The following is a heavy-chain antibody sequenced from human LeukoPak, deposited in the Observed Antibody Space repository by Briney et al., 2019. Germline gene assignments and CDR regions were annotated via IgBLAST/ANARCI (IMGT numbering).Heavy chain of an antibody. CDR3: ARASGYSNGYYYYGMDV. CDR1: GYTFTSHY. D-gene: IGHD4-4*01. CDR2: INPSGGST. Sequence: ASVKVSCKASGYTFTSHYMNWVRQAPGQGPEWMGIINPSGGSTSYAQKFQGRVTMTRDTSPSTVYMELSSLRSEDTAVYYCARASGYSNGYYYYGMDVWGQGTTVTVSS. V-gene: IGHV1-46*01. J-gene: IGHJ6*02.